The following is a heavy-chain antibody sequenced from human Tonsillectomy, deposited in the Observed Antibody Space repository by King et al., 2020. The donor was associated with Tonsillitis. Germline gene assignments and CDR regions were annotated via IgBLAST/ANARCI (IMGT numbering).Heavy chain of an antibody. Sequence: VQLVESGGGVVQPGRSLRLSCAASGFTFSNYDMHWVRQAPGKGLEWVALISYDGSNKYYADSVKGRFSISRDNSKNTLYLQMNSLRAEDTAVYYCARVYVSGTYYIPYGMDVWGQGTTVTVSS. D-gene: IGHD3-10*01. V-gene: IGHV3-33*05. CDR1: GFTFSNYD. CDR3: ARVYVSGTYYIPYGMDV. CDR2: ISYDGSNK. J-gene: IGHJ6*02.